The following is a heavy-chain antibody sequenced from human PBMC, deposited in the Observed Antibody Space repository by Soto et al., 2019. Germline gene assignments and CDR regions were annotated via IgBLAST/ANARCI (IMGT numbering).Heavy chain of an antibody. CDR2: ISGGGGRT. V-gene: IGHV3-23*01. Sequence: GGSLRLSCAASGFTFSSYAMSWVRQAPGKGLEWVSTISGGGGRTYYADSVKGRFSISRDNSKNTLYLQMNSLRAEDTALYYCAKRGSGAVASDYWGQGT. CDR1: GFTFSSYA. J-gene: IGHJ4*02. D-gene: IGHD6-19*01. CDR3: AKRGSGAVASDY.